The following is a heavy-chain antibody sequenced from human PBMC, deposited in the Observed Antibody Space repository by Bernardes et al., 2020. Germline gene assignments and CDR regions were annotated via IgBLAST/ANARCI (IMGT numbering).Heavy chain of an antibody. CDR1: GGSISSSSYY. Sequence: SETLSLTCTVSGGSISSSSYYWGWIRQPPGKGLEWIGSIYYSGSTYYNPSLKSRVTISVDTSKNQFSLKLSSVTAADTAVYYCARHESAVYCSGGSCYFDYWGQGTLVTVSS. CDR2: IYYSGST. V-gene: IGHV4-39*01. CDR3: ARHESAVYCSGGSCYFDY. J-gene: IGHJ4*02. D-gene: IGHD2-15*01.